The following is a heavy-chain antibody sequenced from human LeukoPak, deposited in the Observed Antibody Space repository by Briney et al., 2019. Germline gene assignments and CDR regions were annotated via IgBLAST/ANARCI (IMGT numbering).Heavy chain of an antibody. Sequence: SETLSLTCTVSGGSISSYYWSWIRQPPGKGRGWIGYIYYSGSTYYNPSLKSRVTISVDTSKNQFSLKLSSVTAADTAVYYCASLWYDSSGYYHFDYWGQGTLVTVSS. J-gene: IGHJ4*02. CDR1: GGSISSYY. CDR2: IYYSGST. D-gene: IGHD3-22*01. V-gene: IGHV4-59*12. CDR3: ASLWYDSSGYYHFDY.